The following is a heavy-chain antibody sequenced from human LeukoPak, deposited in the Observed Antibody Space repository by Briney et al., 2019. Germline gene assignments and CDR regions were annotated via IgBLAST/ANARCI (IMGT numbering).Heavy chain of an antibody. CDR1: GGSISSYY. V-gene: IGHV4-4*07. D-gene: IGHD4-17*01. J-gene: IGHJ3*02. CDR3: AGMTTVTTGAFDI. Sequence: PSETLSLTCTVSGGSISSYYCSWIPQPPGKGLEWIGRIYTSGSTNYNPSLKSRVTMSVDTSKNQFSLKLSSVTAADTAVYYCAGMTTVTTGAFDIWGQGTMVTVSS. CDR2: IYTSGST.